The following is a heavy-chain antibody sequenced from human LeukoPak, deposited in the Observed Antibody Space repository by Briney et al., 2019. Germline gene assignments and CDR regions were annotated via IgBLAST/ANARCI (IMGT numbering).Heavy chain of an antibody. D-gene: IGHD3-10*01. CDR3: ARDAFQTSGTYMDY. V-gene: IGHV3-30-3*01. CDR2: ISKDGSNK. CDR1: GFTFSDYY. Sequence: PGGSLRLSCAASGFTFSDYYMSWVRQAPGKGLEWVAVISKDGSNKYYTDSVKGRFTISRDNSKNTLYLQMNSLGAEDTGVFYCARDAFQTSGTYMDYWGQGTLVTVSS. J-gene: IGHJ4*02.